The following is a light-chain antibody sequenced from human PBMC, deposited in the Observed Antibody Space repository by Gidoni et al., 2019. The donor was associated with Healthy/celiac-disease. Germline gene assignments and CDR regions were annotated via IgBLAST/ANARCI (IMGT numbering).Light chain of an antibody. CDR1: HSISTY. Sequence: DIQMTQTPSSRSASVGDRVSIPCRASHSISTYLNCYQQKPGKAPKLLIYAASSLQTGVPSRFSGSGSGTDFTLTISSLQPEDFATYSCQQSYSTPRTFGPGTKVHIK. J-gene: IGKJ3*01. CDR3: QQSYSTPRT. V-gene: IGKV1-39*01. CDR2: AAS.